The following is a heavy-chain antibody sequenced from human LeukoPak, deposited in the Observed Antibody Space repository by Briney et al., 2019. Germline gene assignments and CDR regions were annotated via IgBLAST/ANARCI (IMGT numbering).Heavy chain of an antibody. J-gene: IGHJ6*03. CDR1: GGSISSGSYY. Sequence: SETLSLTCTVSGGSISSGSYYWSWIRQPPGKGLEWIGYIYYSGSTNYNPSLKSRVTISVDTSKNQFSLRLSSVTAADTAVYYCARTPGYSYGFGAYYYYYMDVWGKGTTVTVSS. V-gene: IGHV4-61*01. D-gene: IGHD5-18*01. CDR3: ARTPGYSYGFGAYYYYYMDV. CDR2: IYYSGST.